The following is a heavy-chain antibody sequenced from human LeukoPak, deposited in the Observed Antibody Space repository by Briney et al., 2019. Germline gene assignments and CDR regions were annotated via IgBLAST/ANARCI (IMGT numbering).Heavy chain of an antibody. V-gene: IGHV3-74*01. CDR1: GFTFSTYW. Sequence: PGGSLRLSCAASGFTFSTYWMHWVRQAPGKGLVWVSRINNEGSGTGYADSVKGRFTTSRDNAKNTLYLQVNGLRADDTAVYYCARHLGTYSDHWGQGTLVTVSA. CDR3: ARHLGTYSDH. J-gene: IGHJ4*02. CDR2: INNEGSGT. D-gene: IGHD7-27*01.